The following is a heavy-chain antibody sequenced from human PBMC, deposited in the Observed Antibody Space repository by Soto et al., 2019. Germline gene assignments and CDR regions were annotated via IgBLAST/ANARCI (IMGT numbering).Heavy chain of an antibody. CDR1: GYTLTSYA. D-gene: IGHD3-22*01. J-gene: IGHJ6*02. CDR2: INAGNGNT. Sequence: ASVKVSCKASGYTLTSYAMHWVRQAPGQRLEWMGWINAGNGNTKYSQKFQGRVTITRDTSASTAYMELSSLRSEDTAVYYCARGGIVWATYYYYGMDVWGQGTTVTVSS. CDR3: ARGGIVWATYYYYGMDV. V-gene: IGHV1-3*01.